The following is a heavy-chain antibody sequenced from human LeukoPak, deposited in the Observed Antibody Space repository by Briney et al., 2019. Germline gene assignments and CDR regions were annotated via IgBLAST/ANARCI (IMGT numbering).Heavy chain of an antibody. CDR2: ISAYNGNT. V-gene: IGHV1-18*01. CDR1: GYTFTNYG. Sequence: ASMKVSCKASGYTFTNYGISWVRQAPGQGLEWMGWISAYNGNTKYAQKFQGRVTMTTGTSTSTAYMELRSLRSDDTAMYYCARDGHRRYYYGSSGREDVFDIWGQGTMVTVSS. CDR3: ARDGHRRYYYGSSGREDVFDI. D-gene: IGHD3-22*01. J-gene: IGHJ3*02.